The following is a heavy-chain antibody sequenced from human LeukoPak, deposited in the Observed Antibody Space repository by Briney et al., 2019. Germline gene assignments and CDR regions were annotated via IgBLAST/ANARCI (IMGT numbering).Heavy chain of an antibody. V-gene: IGHV3-7*05. CDR3: TSGGRLQ. CDR1: GFSFKTNW. D-gene: IGHD3-16*01. Sequence: GGSLRLSCVVSGFSFKTNWMNWVRQAPGKGLECVATINQDGSDKYYVDSVRGRFTISRDNAKNSLYLQMHSLRVDDTAVYYGTSGGRLQWGQGTLVTVSS. CDR2: INQDGSDK. J-gene: IGHJ4*02.